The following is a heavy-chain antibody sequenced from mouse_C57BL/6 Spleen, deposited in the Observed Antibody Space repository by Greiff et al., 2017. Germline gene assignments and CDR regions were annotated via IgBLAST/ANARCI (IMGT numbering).Heavy chain of an antibody. CDR2: ISYSGST. J-gene: IGHJ4*01. CDR3: ARGHSYAMDY. D-gene: IGHD3-1*01. V-gene: IGHV3-1*01. Sequence: VQLQQSGPGMVKPSQSLSLTCTVTGYSITSGYDWHWIRHFPGNKLEWMGYISYSGSTNYNPSLKSRISITHDTSKNHFFLKLNSVTTEDTATYYCARGHSYAMDYWGQGTSVTVSS. CDR1: GYSITSGYD.